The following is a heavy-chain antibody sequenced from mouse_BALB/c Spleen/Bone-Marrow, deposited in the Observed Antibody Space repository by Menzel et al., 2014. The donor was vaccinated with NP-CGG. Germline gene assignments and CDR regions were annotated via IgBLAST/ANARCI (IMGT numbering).Heavy chain of an antibody. Sequence: EVKLMESGAELVKPGASVKLSCTASGFNIKDTYMHWVKQRPAQGLEWIGRIDPANGNTKYDPKFQGKATITADTSSNTAYLQPSSLTSEDTAVYYCAGDGAYWGQGTLVTVSA. CDR1: GFNIKDTY. J-gene: IGHJ3*01. D-gene: IGHD3-3*01. CDR2: IDPANGNT. V-gene: IGHV14-3*02. CDR3: AGDGAY.